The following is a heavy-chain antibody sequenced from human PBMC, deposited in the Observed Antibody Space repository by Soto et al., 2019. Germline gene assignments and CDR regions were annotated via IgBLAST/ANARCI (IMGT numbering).Heavy chain of an antibody. CDR1: GGSISSSSYY. Sequence: QLQLQESGPGLVKPSETLSLTCTVSGGSISSSSYYWGWIRQPPGKGLEWIGSIYYSGSTYYNPCLKSRVTISVDTSKNQFSLKLSSVTAADTAVYYCARDNNFGMDVWGQGTTVTVSS. CDR2: IYYSGST. V-gene: IGHV4-39*02. CDR3: ARDNNFGMDV. J-gene: IGHJ6*02.